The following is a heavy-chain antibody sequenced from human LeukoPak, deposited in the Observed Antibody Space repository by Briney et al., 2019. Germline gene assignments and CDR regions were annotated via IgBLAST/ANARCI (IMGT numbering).Heavy chain of an antibody. V-gene: IGHV3-23*01. J-gene: IGHJ4*02. CDR3: AKHCTSTNCYGRYFDY. D-gene: IGHD2-2*01. CDR2: TSAGGGNT. CDR1: GFTFTSYS. Sequence: PGGSLRLSCAASGFTFTSYSMNWVRQAPGKGLEWVSTTSAGGGNTYHADSVKGHFTISRDNSKNTLYLQMNSLRAEDTAVYYCAKHCTSTNCYGRYFDYWGQGTLVTVSS.